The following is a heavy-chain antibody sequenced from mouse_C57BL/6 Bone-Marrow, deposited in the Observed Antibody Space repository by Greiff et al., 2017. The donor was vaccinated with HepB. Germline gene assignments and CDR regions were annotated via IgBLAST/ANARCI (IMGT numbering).Heavy chain of an antibody. Sequence: QVQLQQPGAELVKPGASVKVSCKASGYTFTSYWIHWVKQRPGQGLEWIGRIHPSDSDTNYNQKLKGKATLTVDKSSSTAYMQLSSLTSEDSAVYYCAIPNWEGYAMDYWGQGTSVTVAS. D-gene: IGHD4-1*01. J-gene: IGHJ4*01. CDR3: AIPNWEGYAMDY. CDR1: GYTFTSYW. CDR2: IHPSDSDT. V-gene: IGHV1-74*01.